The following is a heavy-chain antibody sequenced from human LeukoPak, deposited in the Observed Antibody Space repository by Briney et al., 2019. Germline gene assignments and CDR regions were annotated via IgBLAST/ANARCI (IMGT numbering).Heavy chain of an antibody. Sequence: GASVKVSCKASGYTFTSYGISWVRQAPGQGLEWMGWISAYNGNTNYAQKLQGRVTMTTDTSTSTAYMELRSLRADDTAVYYCARGPLFSSNFVYYHYYYGMDVWGQGTTVTVSS. CDR2: ISAYNGNT. CDR3: ARGPLFSSNFVYYHYYYGMDV. J-gene: IGHJ6*02. CDR1: GYTFTSYG. V-gene: IGHV1-18*01. D-gene: IGHD3-3*02.